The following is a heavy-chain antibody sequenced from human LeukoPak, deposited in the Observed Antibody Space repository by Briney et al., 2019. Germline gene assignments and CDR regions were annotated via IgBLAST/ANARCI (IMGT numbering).Heavy chain of an antibody. V-gene: IGHV3-23*01. CDR2: ISGSGGST. D-gene: IGHD2-15*01. CDR1: GFTFSSYA. J-gene: IGHJ4*02. CDR3: AKDWEYCSGGSCYTYFDY. Sequence: GGSLRLSCAASGFTFSSYAMSWVRQAPGKGLEWVLAISGSGGSTYYADSVKGRFTISRDNSKNTLYLQMNSLRAEDTAVYYCAKDWEYCSGGSCYTYFDYWGQGTLVTVSS.